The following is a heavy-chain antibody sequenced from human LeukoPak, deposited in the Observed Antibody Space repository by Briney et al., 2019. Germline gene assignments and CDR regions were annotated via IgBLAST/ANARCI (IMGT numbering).Heavy chain of an antibody. CDR2: IYSGGST. D-gene: IGHD3-16*01. V-gene: IGHV3-53*01. CDR3: AKRKGGLRDPDY. CDR1: GFTVSSNY. J-gene: IGHJ4*02. Sequence: GGSLRLSCAASGFTVSSNYMSWVRQAPGKGLEWVSVIYSGGSTYYADSVKGRFTISRDNSKSTLYIQKNSLRAEDTDVSYCAKRKGGLRDPDYWGQGTLVTVSS.